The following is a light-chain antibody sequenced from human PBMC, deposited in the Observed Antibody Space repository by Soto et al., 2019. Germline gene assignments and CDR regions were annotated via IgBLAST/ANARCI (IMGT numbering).Light chain of an antibody. V-gene: IGLV2-14*03. CDR3: SSYTTITIR. CDR1: LND. CDR2: DVT. J-gene: IGLJ1*01. Sequence: QSALTQPASVSGSPGQSISISCTGTLNDVSWYQQHPGKAPKLIIYDVTYRPSGTSNRFSGSKSDNTASLTISGLQAEDEADYYCSSYTTITIRFGTGTKLTVL.